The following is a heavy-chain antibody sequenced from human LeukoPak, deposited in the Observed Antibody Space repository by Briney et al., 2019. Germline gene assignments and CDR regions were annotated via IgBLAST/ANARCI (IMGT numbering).Heavy chain of an antibody. CDR1: GGSISSYY. CDR3: ARVGGLQQLAYSYWYFDL. Sequence: SETLSLTCTVSGGSISSYYWSWIRQPPGKEVEWIGYIYYSGSTNYNPSLKSRVTISVDTSKNQFSLKLSSVTAADTAVYYCARVGGLQQLAYSYWYFDLWGRGTLVTVSS. CDR2: IYYSGST. D-gene: IGHD6-13*01. J-gene: IGHJ2*01. V-gene: IGHV4-59*01.